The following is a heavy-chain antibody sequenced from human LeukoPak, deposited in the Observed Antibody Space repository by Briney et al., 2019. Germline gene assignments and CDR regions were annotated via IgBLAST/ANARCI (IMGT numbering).Heavy chain of an antibody. D-gene: IGHD3-10*01. CDR3: AKDYSKTSYYGSGTYYRPNWFDP. CDR2: IRYDGNNK. Sequence: PGGSLRLSCAASGFTFSDYSMHWVRQAPGKGLNWVAFIRYDGNNKYYADSVKGRFTISRDNSKVMLYLEMNSLSTEDTAVYYCAKDYSKTSYYGSGTYYRPNWFDPWGQGTLVTVSS. V-gene: IGHV3-30*02. J-gene: IGHJ5*02. CDR1: GFTFSDYS.